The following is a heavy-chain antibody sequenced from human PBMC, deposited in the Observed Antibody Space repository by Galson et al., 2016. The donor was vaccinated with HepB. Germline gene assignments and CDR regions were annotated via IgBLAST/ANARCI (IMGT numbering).Heavy chain of an antibody. CDR1: GDSVSSHSAA. CDR2: TYYRSKWYN. D-gene: IGHD3-10*01. V-gene: IGHV6-1*01. Sequence: CAISGDSVSSHSAAWNWIRQSPSRGLEWLGGTYYRSKWYNDYAASVKSRITINPDTSKNQFSLQLSSVTATDTAVYYCARQGDGEGVGLDYWGQGTLVTVSS. CDR3: ARQGDGEGVGLDY. J-gene: IGHJ4*02.